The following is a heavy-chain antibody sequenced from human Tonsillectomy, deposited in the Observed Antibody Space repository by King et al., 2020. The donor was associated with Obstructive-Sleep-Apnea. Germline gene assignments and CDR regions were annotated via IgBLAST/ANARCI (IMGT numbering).Heavy chain of an antibody. CDR1: GFTFSSYA. Sequence: QLVQSGGGVVQPGRSLRLSCAASGFTFSSYAMHWVRQAPGKGLEWVAVISYDGSNKYYADSVKGRFTISRDNSKNTLYLQMNSLRAEDTAVYYCAREVGGAGTPFYYYYYDMDVWGQGTTVTVSS. CDR3: AREVGGAGTPFYYYYYDMDV. V-gene: IGHV3-30*04. CDR2: ISYDGSNK. D-gene: IGHD6-19*01. J-gene: IGHJ6*02.